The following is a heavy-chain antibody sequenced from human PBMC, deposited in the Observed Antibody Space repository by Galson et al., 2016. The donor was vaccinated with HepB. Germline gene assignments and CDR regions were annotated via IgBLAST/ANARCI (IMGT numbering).Heavy chain of an antibody. CDR1: GSTFNSYW. CDR3: AKEQVPPAWESYYYSYYYGLDV. Sequence: SLRLSCAVSGSTFNSYWMSWVRQAPGKGLEWVANINQDGSEKYYVDFVKGRFTISRDKAKNSLYLQMNSLRAEDTAVYYWAKEQVPPAWESYYYSYYYGLDVWGQGTTVTVSS. J-gene: IGHJ6*02. CDR2: INQDGSEK. D-gene: IGHD2-2*01. V-gene: IGHV3-7*03.